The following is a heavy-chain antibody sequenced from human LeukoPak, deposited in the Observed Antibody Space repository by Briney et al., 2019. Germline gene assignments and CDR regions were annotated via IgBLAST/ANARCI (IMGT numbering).Heavy chain of an antibody. CDR1: GFIFNTYA. D-gene: IGHD3-10*01. CDR3: AKDRISYTTSPGELSH. V-gene: IGHV3-23*01. J-gene: IGHJ4*02. Sequence: GGSLRLSCAPSGFIFNTYAMSWVRQAPGKGLEWVSPISGSGESTHYADSVQGRFTLSRDNSLYTVYLQMDSLRGDDTAVYYCAKDRISYTTSPGELSHWGQGTLVIVSS. CDR2: ISGSGEST.